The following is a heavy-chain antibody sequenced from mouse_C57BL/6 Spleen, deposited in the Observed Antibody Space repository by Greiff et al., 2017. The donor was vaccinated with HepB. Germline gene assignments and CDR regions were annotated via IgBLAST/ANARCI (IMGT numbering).Heavy chain of an antibody. V-gene: IGHV5-17*01. Sequence: EVQRVESGGGLVKPGGSLKLSCAASGFTFSDYGMHWVRQAPEKGLEWVAYISSGSSTIYYADTVKGRFTISRDNAKNTLFLQMTSLRSEDTAMYYCAGTGTGYFDVWGTGTTVTVSS. J-gene: IGHJ1*03. D-gene: IGHD4-1*01. CDR3: AGTGTGYFDV. CDR1: GFTFSDYG. CDR2: ISSGSSTI.